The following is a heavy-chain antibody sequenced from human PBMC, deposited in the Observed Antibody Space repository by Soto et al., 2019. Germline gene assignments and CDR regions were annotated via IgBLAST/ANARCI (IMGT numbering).Heavy chain of an antibody. Sequence: EVLLLESGGGLVQPGGSLRLSCAASGFTFSTYAMSWVRQAPGKGLEWVSLISGGGGTTDSADSVKGRFTISRHNSKNTLYLQMNSLSAEATAVYYCAQGRGLLRQNYLFDYWGQGTLVTVSS. D-gene: IGHD1-26*01. CDR3: AQGRGLLRQNYLFDY. J-gene: IGHJ4*02. CDR1: GFTFSTYA. V-gene: IGHV3-23*01. CDR2: ISGGGGTT.